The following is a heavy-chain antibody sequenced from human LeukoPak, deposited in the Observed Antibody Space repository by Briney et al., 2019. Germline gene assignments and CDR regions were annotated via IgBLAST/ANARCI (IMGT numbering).Heavy chain of an antibody. CDR1: GGTFSSYA. J-gene: IGHJ4*02. CDR3: ARGGPYDSSGDFDY. Sequence: AASVKVSCKASGGTFSSYAISWVRQAPGQGLEWMGRIIPIFGTANYAQKFQGRVTITTDESTSTAYMVLSSLRSEDTAVYYCARGGPYDSSGDFDYWGQGTLVTVSS. CDR2: IIPIFGTA. D-gene: IGHD3-22*01. V-gene: IGHV1-69*05.